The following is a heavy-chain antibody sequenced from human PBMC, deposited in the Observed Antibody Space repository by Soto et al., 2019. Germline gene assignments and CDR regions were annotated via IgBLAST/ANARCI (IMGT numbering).Heavy chain of an antibody. D-gene: IGHD5-12*01. CDR2: INSDGSST. V-gene: IGHV3-74*01. CDR1: GFTFSSYW. CDR3: ARSNSGYAY. J-gene: IGHJ4*02. Sequence: DVQLVESGGNLVQPGGSLRLSCVASGFTFSSYWMHWVRQAPGKGLVWVSRINSDGSSTSYADSVKGRFTISRDNAKNTLHLQMNILRAEDTAAYYCARSNSGYAYWGQGTLVTFSS.